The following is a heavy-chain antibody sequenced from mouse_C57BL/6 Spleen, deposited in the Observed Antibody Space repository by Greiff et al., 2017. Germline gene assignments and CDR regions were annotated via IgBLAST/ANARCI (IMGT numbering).Heavy chain of an antibody. CDR2: IYPGDGDT. J-gene: IGHJ4*01. V-gene: IGHV1-82*01. CDR3: ARSGDPLYAMDY. D-gene: IGHD3-1*01. CDR1: GYAFSSSW. Sequence: QVQLKQSGPELVKPGASVKISCKASGYAFSSSWMNWVKQRPGKGLEWIGRIYPGDGDTNYNGKFKGKATLTAYQSSSTAYMQLSSLTSEDSAVYFCARSGDPLYAMDYWGQGTSGTVSS.